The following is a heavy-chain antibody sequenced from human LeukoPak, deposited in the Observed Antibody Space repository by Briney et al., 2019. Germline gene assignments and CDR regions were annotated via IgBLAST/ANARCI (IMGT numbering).Heavy chain of an antibody. Sequence: ASVKVSCKASGFTFSSYGISWVRQAPGQGLEWMGWISSSSGNTNYAQKFQGRVTMTTDKSTSTAYMEPRSLRSDGTAVYYCAREHPHFGELWNDYWGQGTPVTVSS. V-gene: IGHV1-18*01. D-gene: IGHD3-10*01. CDR2: ISSSSGNT. CDR3: AREHPHFGELWNDY. J-gene: IGHJ4*02. CDR1: GFTFSSYG.